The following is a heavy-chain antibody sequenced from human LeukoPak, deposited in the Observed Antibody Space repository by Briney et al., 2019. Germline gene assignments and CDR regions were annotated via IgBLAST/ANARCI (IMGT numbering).Heavy chain of an antibody. CDR1: GITFSTTW. J-gene: IGHJ4*02. V-gene: IGHV3-74*01. Sequence: GGSLRLSCAASGITFSTTWMHWVRQAPGKGLVWVSRMNGDGSTTNYADSVKGRCTISRDNAKNTLYLEVNSLSAEDTAVYYCATAGNYRFDYWGQGTLVTVSS. D-gene: IGHD1-7*01. CDR2: MNGDGSTT. CDR3: ATAGNYRFDY.